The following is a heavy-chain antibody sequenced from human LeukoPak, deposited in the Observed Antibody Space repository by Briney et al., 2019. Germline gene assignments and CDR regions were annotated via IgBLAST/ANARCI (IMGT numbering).Heavy chain of an antibody. D-gene: IGHD2-15*01. CDR3: ARDRHCSGGSCVYYYYGMDV. V-gene: IGHV4-4*07. Sequence: MTSETLSLTCPVSGGSISSYYWGWVRQPAGKGLEWLGRIYTSGSTNYNPSLKSRVTMSVATSKNQFSLKLSSVTAADTAVYYCARDRHCSGGSCVYYYYGMDVWGQGTTVTVSS. CDR1: GGSISSYY. J-gene: IGHJ6*02. CDR2: IYTSGST.